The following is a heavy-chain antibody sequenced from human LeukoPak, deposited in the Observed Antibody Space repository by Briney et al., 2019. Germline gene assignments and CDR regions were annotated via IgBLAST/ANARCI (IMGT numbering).Heavy chain of an antibody. CDR3: ARHRKKRFGTPPQYSFDY. CDR2: SYHSGNT. CDR1: GGSNSRNNW. D-gene: IGHD3-10*01. Sequence: SGTLSLTCAVSGGSNSRNNWWRGGRAPPGRGVEWIGESYHSGNTNYNPSVKGRVTILEDKSKNKFYLKLSSVTAADTAVYYCARHRKKRFGTPPQYSFDYWGQGPLVTVSA. J-gene: IGHJ4*02. V-gene: IGHV4-4*02.